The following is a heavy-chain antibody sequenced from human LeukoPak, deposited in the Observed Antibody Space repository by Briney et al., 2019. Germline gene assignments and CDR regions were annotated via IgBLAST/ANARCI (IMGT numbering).Heavy chain of an antibody. D-gene: IGHD2-2*01. CDR1: GGSISSYY. J-gene: IGHJ5*02. CDR2: IYYSGST. V-gene: IGHV4-59*08. Sequence: SETLSLTCTVSGGSISSYYWSWIRQPPGKGLEWIGYIYYSGSTNYNPSLKSRVTISVDTSKNQFSLKLSSVTAADTAVYYCARPKQNCSSTSCHSYNWFDPWGQGTLVTVSS. CDR3: ARPKQNCSSTSCHSYNWFDP.